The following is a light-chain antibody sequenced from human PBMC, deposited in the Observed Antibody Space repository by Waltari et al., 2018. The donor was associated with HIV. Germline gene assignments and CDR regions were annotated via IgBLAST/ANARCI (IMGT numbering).Light chain of an antibody. CDR3: QAWDSTTGV. CDR1: NLGRKY. CDR2: QDV. J-gene: IGLJ2*01. Sequence: SYELTQSSSMSVSPGQTATITCSGDNLGRKYVSWYQQKPGQSPVVVIYQDVRQPSGIPERFSGSKSGNTATLTISETQATDEADYFCQAWDSTTGVFGGGTRLTVL. V-gene: IGLV3-1*01.